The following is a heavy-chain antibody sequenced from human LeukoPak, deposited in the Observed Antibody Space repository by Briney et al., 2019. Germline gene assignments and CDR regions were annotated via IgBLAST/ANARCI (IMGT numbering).Heavy chain of an antibody. J-gene: IGHJ4*02. V-gene: IGHV4-30-4*01. CDR2: IYYSGST. Sequence: SQTLSLTCTVSGGSISSGDYYWSWIRQPPGKGLEWIGYIYYSGSTYYNPSLKSQVTISVDTSKNQFSLKLSSVTAADTAVYYCARVDSSGYYYRREFRYWGQGTLVTVSS. CDR3: ARVDSSGYYYRREFRY. CDR1: GGSISSGDYY. D-gene: IGHD3-22*01.